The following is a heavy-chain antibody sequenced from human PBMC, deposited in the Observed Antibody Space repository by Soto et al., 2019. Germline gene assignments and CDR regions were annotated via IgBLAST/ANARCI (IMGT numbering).Heavy chain of an antibody. CDR1: GYSITAGGYY. CDR2: FYSSGSI. V-gene: IGHV4-31*03. CDR3: ARMYSSGSGWFHP. D-gene: IGHD6-19*01. J-gene: IGHJ5*02. Sequence: SETLSLTCFVSGYSITAGGYYWSWIRHHPGKGLEWIGSFYSSGSIIYNPSLRSRVSISGDTSSNQFSMSLTSVTAADTARYYCARMYSSGSGWFHPWGQGTQVTVSS.